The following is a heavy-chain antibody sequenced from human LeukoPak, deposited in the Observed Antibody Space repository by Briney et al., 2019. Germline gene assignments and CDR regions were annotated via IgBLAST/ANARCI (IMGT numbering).Heavy chain of an antibody. Sequence: PGGSLRLSCAVSGFTFNNLWMTWVRQAPGKGLEWVANIKQDGSEKYYVDSVKGRFTISRDNAKNSLYLQMNSLRAEDTAVYYCAREYGQLERPFDYWGQGTLVTVSS. D-gene: IGHD1-1*01. CDR1: GFTFNNLW. CDR3: AREYGQLERPFDY. CDR2: IKQDGSEK. J-gene: IGHJ4*02. V-gene: IGHV3-7*01.